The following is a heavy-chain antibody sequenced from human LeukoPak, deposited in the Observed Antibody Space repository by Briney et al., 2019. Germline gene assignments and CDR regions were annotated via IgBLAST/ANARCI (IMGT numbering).Heavy chain of an antibody. CDR3: ARLGNIDAFDI. CDR2: IYSGGST. CDR1: GLTVSSNY. D-gene: IGHD2/OR15-2a*01. V-gene: IGHV3-53*04. Sequence: GGSLRLSCAASGLTVSSNYMSWVRQAPGKGLEWVSVIYSGGSTYYADSVKGRFTISRHNSKNTLYLQMNSLRAEDTAVYYCARLGNIDAFDIWGQGTVVTVSS. J-gene: IGHJ3*02.